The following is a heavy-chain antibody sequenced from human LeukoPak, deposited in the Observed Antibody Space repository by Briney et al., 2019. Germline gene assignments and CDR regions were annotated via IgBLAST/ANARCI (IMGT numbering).Heavy chain of an antibody. V-gene: IGHV4-4*07. CDR3: ARGIADPYSFDS. J-gene: IGHJ4*02. CDR1: GGSINFYH. CDR2: IYSTGST. Sequence: SETLSFTCTVLGGSINFYHWNWIGQPAGKGLEWIGRIYSTGSTNYSPSLKSRVTMSVDKSKNQFSLNLRSVTAAVTDVDYCARGIADPYSFDSWGQGILVTVSS. D-gene: IGHD6-13*01.